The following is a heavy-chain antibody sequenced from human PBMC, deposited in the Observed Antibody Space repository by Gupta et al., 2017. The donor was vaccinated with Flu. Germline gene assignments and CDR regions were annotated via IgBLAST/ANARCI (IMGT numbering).Heavy chain of an antibody. CDR3: IQYNGGFFHY. CDR2: IKSKTDGGTT. Sequence: VRQAPGKGLEWCGHIKSKTDGGTTDYAAPVKGIFTISRDDSKNMLYLQMNNLKTEDTAVYYCIQYNGGFFHYWGQGTLVTVSS. D-gene: IGHD1-1*01. J-gene: IGHJ4*02. V-gene: IGHV3-15*01.